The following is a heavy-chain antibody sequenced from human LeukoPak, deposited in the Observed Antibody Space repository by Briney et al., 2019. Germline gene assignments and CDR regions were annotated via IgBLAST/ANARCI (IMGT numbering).Heavy chain of an antibody. CDR3: ARSSVHRAMVTIVHYYYCGMDV. V-gene: IGHV3-7*01. CDR1: GFTFSSYW. D-gene: IGHD5-18*01. J-gene: IGHJ6*02. Sequence: GGSLRLSCAASGFTFSSYWMSWVRQAPGKGLEWVANIKQDGREKYYVHSVKGRFTISRDNTKNSLYLQINSLRGEDTAVYYCARSSVHRAMVTIVHYYYCGMDVWGQGTTVTVSS. CDR2: IKQDGREK.